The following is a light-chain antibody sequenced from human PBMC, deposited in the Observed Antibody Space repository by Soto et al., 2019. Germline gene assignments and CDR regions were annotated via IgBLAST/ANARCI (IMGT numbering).Light chain of an antibody. V-gene: IGLV1-51*02. Sequence: QSVLTQPPSVSAAPGQKVTMSCSGSSSNIGKYYVSWHQQLPGTAPKLLIYENDKRPSGIPDRFSGSKSGTSATLGITGPQPGVEADYYWGTGEGSWPFFVLGPGPRAPVL. CDR3: GTGEGSWPFFV. J-gene: IGLJ1*01. CDR1: SSNIGKYY. CDR2: END.